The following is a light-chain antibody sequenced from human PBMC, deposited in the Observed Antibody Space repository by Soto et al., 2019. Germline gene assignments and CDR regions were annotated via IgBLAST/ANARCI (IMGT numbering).Light chain of an antibody. CDR1: QSVLYSADNKNY. Sequence: DIVTTQSPDSLAVSLGERATINCKSSQSVLYSADNKNYLAWYQHKPGQPPKLLIYWASTRESGVPDRFSGSGSGTDFTLTISSLQAEDVAVYYCQQYYSIPYTFGQGTKLEIK. J-gene: IGKJ2*01. CDR3: QQYYSIPYT. CDR2: WAS. V-gene: IGKV4-1*01.